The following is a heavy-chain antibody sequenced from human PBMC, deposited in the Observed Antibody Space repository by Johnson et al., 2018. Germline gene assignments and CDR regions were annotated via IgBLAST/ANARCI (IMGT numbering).Heavy chain of an antibody. J-gene: IGHJ4*02. CDR3: AKDIGYTYGYDY. CDR2: ILYDGSNK. D-gene: IGHD5-18*01. CDR1: GFTFSNYG. Sequence: VQLVESGGGVVQPRRSLRLSCTASGFTFSNYGIHWVRQAPGKGLEWVAVILYDGSNKYYTDSVKGRFTISRDNSKNTLYLQMNSLRAEDTAMYYCAKDIGYTYGYDYWGQGALVTVSS. V-gene: IGHV3-30*18.